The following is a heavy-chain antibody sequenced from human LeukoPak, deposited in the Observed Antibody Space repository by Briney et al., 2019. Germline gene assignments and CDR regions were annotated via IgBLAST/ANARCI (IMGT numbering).Heavy chain of an antibody. V-gene: IGHV3-23*01. CDR2: ISGSGGST. CDR3: AKDRETGYYTYYYYYGMDV. J-gene: IGHJ6*02. CDR1: GFTFSSYA. D-gene: IGHD3/OR15-3a*01. Sequence: GGSLRLSCAASGFTFSSYAMSWVRQAPGKGLEWVSAISGSGGSTYYADSVKGRFTISRDNSKNTLYLQMNSLRAEDTAVYYCAKDRETGYYTYYYYYGMDVWGQGTTVTVSS.